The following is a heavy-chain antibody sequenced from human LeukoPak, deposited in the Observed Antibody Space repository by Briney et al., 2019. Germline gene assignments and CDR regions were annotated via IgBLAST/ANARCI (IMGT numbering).Heavy chain of an antibody. D-gene: IGHD6-13*01. Sequence: GGSLRLSCSASGFISNYAMHWVRQAPGKGLEYVSAISANGGRTYYADSVKGRFTISRDNSKNTLYLQMSSLRAEDTAIYHCVKDLYKGDSSSWYYFHYWGQGTLVTVSS. CDR1: GFISNYA. CDR2: ISANGGRT. J-gene: IGHJ4*02. CDR3: VKDLYKGDSSSWYYFHY. V-gene: IGHV3-64D*06.